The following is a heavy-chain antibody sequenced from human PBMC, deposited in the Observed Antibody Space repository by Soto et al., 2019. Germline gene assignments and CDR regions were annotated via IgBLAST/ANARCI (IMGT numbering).Heavy chain of an antibody. V-gene: IGHV3-23*01. CDR1: GFTLTRSS. CDR2: ISAGGVGT. CDR3: AKAMGQWVETFDY. J-gene: IGHJ4*01. Sequence: PGGSLRLSCAVSGFTLTRSSVSWVRQAPWKGLQWVSGISAGGVGTYYADSVKGRFTISRDISKNTVYLQMNGLRVEDTAVYYCAKAMGQWVETFDYWSHVTLVTVYS. D-gene: IGHD6-19*01.